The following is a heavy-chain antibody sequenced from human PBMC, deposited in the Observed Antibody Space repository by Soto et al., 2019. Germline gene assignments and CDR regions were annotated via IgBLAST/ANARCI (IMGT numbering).Heavy chain of an antibody. CDR1: GCSISSGAYY. V-gene: IGHV4-31*03. Sequence: SETLSLPCSVSGCSISSGAYYWNWIRQHPGKGLEWIAYMYYSGNTYYNPSLRSRITISVDTSKNQFSLKLTSVTDADTAVYYCASSYTGYLDNWGRGTLVTVSS. CDR3: ASSYTGYLDN. CDR2: MYYSGNT. D-gene: IGHD3-9*01. J-gene: IGHJ4*02.